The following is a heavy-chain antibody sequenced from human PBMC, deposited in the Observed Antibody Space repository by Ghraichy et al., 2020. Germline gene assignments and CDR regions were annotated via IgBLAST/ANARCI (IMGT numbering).Heavy chain of an antibody. CDR1: GFSFSGYS. CDR2: ITSSSSFK. J-gene: IGHJ6*01. CDR3: ARGSTVVRFFYY. V-gene: IGHV3-48*02. D-gene: IGHD4-23*01. Sequence: GGSLRLSCVGSGFSFSGYSMNWVRQSPGKGLEWVSYITSSSSFKSYADSVKGRFTISRDNAQNSLYLQMNSLRDEDTAVYYCARGSTVVRFFYY.